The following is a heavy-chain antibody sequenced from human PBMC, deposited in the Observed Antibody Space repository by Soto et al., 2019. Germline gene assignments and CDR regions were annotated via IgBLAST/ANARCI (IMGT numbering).Heavy chain of an antibody. CDR3: ARDSDYYDSSGLTSLGAAFDI. J-gene: IGHJ3*02. V-gene: IGHV1-69*08. Sequence: QVQLVQSGAEVTKPGSSVKVSCKASGGTFSSYTISWVRQAPGQGLEWMGRIIPILGIANYAQKFQGRVTITADKSTXXAXMXXSSLRSEDTAVYYCARDSDYYDSSGLTSLGAAFDIWGQGTMVTVSS. D-gene: IGHD3-22*01. CDR1: GGTFSSYT. CDR2: IIPILGIA.